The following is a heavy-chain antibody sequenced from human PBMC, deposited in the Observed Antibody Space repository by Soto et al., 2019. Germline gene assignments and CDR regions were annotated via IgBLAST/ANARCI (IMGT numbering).Heavy chain of an antibody. D-gene: IGHD3-10*01. Sequence: QVTLKESGPVLVKPTETLTLTCTVSGLSLSNARVGVSWIRQPPGKALEWLAHIFSNDDKSYSTSLKTRLTISKDTSKSQVVFTMTNMDRVDTATYYCARLVREFVIPIAWFDPWGQGTLVTVSS. CDR1: GLSLSNARVG. V-gene: IGHV2-26*01. CDR2: IFSNDDK. J-gene: IGHJ5*02. CDR3: ARLVREFVIPIAWFDP.